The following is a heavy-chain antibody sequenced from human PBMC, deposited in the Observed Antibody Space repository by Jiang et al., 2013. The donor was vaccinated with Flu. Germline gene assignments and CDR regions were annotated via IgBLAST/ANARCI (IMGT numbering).Heavy chain of an antibody. J-gene: IGHJ4*02. V-gene: IGHV3-30*04. Sequence: QLVESGGGVVQPGRSLRLSCAASGFTFSSYAMHWVRQAPGKGLEWVAVISYDGSNKYYADSVKGRFTISRDNSKNTLYLQMNSLRAEDTAVYYCARETQWLDYWGQGTLVTVSS. D-gene: IGHD6-19*01. CDR2: ISYDGSNK. CDR1: GFTFSSYA. CDR3: ARETQWLDY.